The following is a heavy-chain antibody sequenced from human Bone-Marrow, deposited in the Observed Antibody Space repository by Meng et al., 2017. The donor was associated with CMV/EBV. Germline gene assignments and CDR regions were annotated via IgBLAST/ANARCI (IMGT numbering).Heavy chain of an antibody. D-gene: IGHD5-18*01. CDR3: GTFTWIQLWGPSYYYYYGMDV. CDR1: GGTFSSYA. V-gene: IGHV1/OR15-5*01. CDR2: MCPSDGSI. J-gene: IGHJ6*02. Sequence: ASVKVSCKASGGTFSSYAISWVRQAHAQGLEWMGRMCPSDGSISYAEKFQGRVTMTRDTSTSTAYMELSSLRSEDTAMYYCGTFTWIQLWGPSYYYYYGMDVWGQGTTVTVSS.